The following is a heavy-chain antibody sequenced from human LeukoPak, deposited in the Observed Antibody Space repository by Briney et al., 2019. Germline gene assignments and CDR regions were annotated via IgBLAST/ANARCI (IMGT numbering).Heavy chain of an antibody. CDR1: GYTFTSYD. CDR2: MNPNSGNT. CDR3: ARGGIAAAGTLRGFDY. J-gene: IGHJ4*02. V-gene: IGHV1-8*03. Sequence: ASVKVSCKASGYTFTSYDINWVRQATGQGLEWMGWMNPNSGNTGYAQKFQGRVTITRNTSISTAYMELSSLRSEDTAVYYCARGGIAAAGTLRGFDYWGQGTLVTVSS. D-gene: IGHD6-13*01.